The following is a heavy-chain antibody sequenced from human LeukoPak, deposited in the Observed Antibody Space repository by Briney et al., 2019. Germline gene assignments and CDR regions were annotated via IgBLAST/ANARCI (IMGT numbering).Heavy chain of an antibody. D-gene: IGHD4-23*01. CDR1: GFLYSHYG. Sequence: GGSLTLSCAASGFLYSHYGMRGVRQAPGEGLEWVSAISGSGGSTYYADSVKGRFTISRDNSKNTLYLQLSSLRAEDTALYYCAKATMVLGWFDPWGQGTLVTVSS. V-gene: IGHV3-23*01. J-gene: IGHJ5*02. CDR3: AKATMVLGWFDP. CDR2: ISGSGGST.